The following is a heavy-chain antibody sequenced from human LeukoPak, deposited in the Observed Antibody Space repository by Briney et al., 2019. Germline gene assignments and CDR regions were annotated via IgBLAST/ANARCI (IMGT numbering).Heavy chain of an antibody. CDR1: GGSISSSNW. J-gene: IGHJ1*01. CDR3: ARDLTAYDSSGPS. Sequence: SETLSLTCAVSGGSISSSNWWSWVRQPPGKGLEWIGEIYHSGSTNYNPSLKSRVTISVDKSKNQFSLKLSSVTAADTAVYYCARDLTAYDSSGPSWGQGTLVTVSS. D-gene: IGHD3-22*01. V-gene: IGHV4-4*02. CDR2: IYHSGST.